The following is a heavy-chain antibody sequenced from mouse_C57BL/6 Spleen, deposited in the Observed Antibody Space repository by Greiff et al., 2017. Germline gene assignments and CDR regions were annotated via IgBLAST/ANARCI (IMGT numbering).Heavy chain of an antibody. J-gene: IGHJ4*01. CDR3: ARVVPYYAMDY. D-gene: IGHD1-1*01. CDR1: GYTFTSYW. CDR2: IDPSDSYT. V-gene: IGHV1-50*01. Sequence: QVQLQQPGAELVKPGASVKLSCKASGYTFTSYWMQWVKQRPGQGLEWIGEIDPSDSYTNYNQKFKGKATLTVDTSSSTAYMQLSSLTSEDSAVYDCARVVPYYAMDYWGQGTSVTVSS.